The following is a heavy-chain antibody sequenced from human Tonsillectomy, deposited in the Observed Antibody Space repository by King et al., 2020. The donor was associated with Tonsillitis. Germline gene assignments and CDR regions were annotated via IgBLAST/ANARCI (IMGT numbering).Heavy chain of an antibody. V-gene: IGHV3-64D*06. CDR1: GFTFSSYA. J-gene: IGHJ1*01. D-gene: IGHD2-15*01. CDR3: VKDQGCSGSRWSDEPFQH. CDR2: ISNNGGST. Sequence: VQLVESGGGLVQPGGSLRLSCSVSGFTFSSYAMHWVRQAPGKGFQYVSVISNNGGSTYYADSVKGRFTISRDNSKNMLYLQMSSLRPEDTAVYYCVKDQGCSGSRWSDEPFQHWGQGTLVTVSS.